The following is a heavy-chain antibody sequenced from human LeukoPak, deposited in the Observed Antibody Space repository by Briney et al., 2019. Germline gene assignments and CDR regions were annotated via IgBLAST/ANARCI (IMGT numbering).Heavy chain of an antibody. CDR1: GGSISSGDYY. CDR2: IYYSGST. J-gene: IGHJ4*02. CDR3: ARDSRFLTGYYNY. V-gene: IGHV4-30-4*01. D-gene: IGHD3-9*01. Sequence: PSETLSLTCTVSGGSISSGDYYWSWIRQPPGKGLEWIGYIYYSGSTYYNPSLKSRVTMSVDTSKNQFSLKLSSVTAADTAVYYCARDSRFLTGYYNYWGQGTLVTVSS.